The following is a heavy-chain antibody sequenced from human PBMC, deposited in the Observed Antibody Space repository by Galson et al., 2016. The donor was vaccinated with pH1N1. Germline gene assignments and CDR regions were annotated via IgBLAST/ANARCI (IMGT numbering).Heavy chain of an antibody. V-gene: IGHV3-33*01. CDR3: ARGPASGCPDC. CDR2: IWFDGTER. J-gene: IGHJ4*02. D-gene: IGHD6-19*01. CDR1: GFNFGHHG. Sequence: LRLSCAASGFNFGHHGMHWVRQAPGEGLEWVAVIWFDGTERYYADAVAGRFTISRDNSDKTVHLQMNSLRVEDTAVYYCARGPASGCPDCWGQGTLVTVSS.